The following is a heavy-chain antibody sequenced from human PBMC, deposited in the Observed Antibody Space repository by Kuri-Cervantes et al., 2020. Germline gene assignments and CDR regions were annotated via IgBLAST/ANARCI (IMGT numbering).Heavy chain of an antibody. CDR2: ISTSSRTI. D-gene: IGHD1-26*01. V-gene: IGHV3-11*04. Sequence: LSLTCAASGFTFSDYYMSWIRQAPGKGLEWVSYISTSSRTIYYADSVKGRFTISRDNAKNSLYLQMNSLRDEDTAVYYCARDLVGASPSWGQGTLVTVSS. CDR1: GFTFSDYY. J-gene: IGHJ4*02. CDR3: ARDLVGASPS.